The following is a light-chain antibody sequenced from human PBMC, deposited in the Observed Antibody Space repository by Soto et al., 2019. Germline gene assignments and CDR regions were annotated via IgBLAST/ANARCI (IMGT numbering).Light chain of an antibody. CDR1: SSDVGGYNF. J-gene: IGLJ2*01. Sequence: QSALTQPASVSGSPGQSITISCTGTSSDVGGYNFVSWYQQHPGKAPKLMIYDVNNRPSGVSSRFSASKSGNTASLTISGLQTEDEADYYCTSYSSGSTVVFGGGTKLTVL. V-gene: IGLV2-14*03. CDR3: TSYSSGSTVV. CDR2: DVN.